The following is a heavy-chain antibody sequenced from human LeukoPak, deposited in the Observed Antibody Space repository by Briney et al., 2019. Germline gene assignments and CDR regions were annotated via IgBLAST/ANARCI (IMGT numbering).Heavy chain of an antibody. D-gene: IGHD3-10*01. CDR3: AKNSFYYDSGSYFFDY. J-gene: IGHJ4*02. CDR2: ISSSSSYI. Sequence: GGSLRLSCAASGFTFSSYSMNWVRQAPGKGLEWVSSISSSSSYIYYADSVKGRFTISRDISKNTLYLQMNSLRAEDTAVYYCAKNSFYYDSGSYFFDYWGQGTLVTVSS. CDR1: GFTFSSYS. V-gene: IGHV3-21*04.